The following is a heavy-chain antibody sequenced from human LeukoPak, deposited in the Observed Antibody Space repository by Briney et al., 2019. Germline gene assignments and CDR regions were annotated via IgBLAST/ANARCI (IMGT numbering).Heavy chain of an antibody. CDR1: GFTFSDYY. CDR2: ISSGGRTI. CDR3: ARPVIAATTPDTFDI. D-gene: IGHD2-15*01. J-gene: IGHJ3*02. V-gene: IGHV3-11*04. Sequence: GGSLRLSCAASGFTFSDYYMSWIRQAPGKGLEWVSYISSGGRTIYYADSVKGRFTMSRDNAKNSLYLQMNSLRAEDTAVYYCARPVIAATTPDTFDIWGQGTMVTVSS.